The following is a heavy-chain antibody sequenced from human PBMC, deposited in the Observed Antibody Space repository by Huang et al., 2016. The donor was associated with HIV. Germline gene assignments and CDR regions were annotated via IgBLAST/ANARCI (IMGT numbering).Heavy chain of an antibody. CDR1: GYRFRSNW. CDR3: ARLIGSPSFYYGLDV. J-gene: IGHJ6*02. CDR2: SYPGDSDT. D-gene: IGHD3-10*01. V-gene: IGHV5-51*01. Sequence: EVQLVQSGAEVKKPGESLKISCKGSGYRFRSNWIGWVRQMPGKGLEGMGISYPGDSDTRDSPSFQGQVTISADKSINTAYLQWSSLKASDTAMYYCARLIGSPSFYYGLDVWGQGTTVTVSS.